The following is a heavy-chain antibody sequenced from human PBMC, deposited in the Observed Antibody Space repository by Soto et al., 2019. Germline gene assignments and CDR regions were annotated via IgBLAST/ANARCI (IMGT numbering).Heavy chain of an antibody. CDR3: ARDRVPRGYSYLARKNWFDP. Sequence: PSETLSLTCAVYGGSFSGYYWSWIRQPPGKGLEWIGEINHSGSTNYNPSLKSRVTISVDTSKNQFSLKLSSVTAADTAVYYCARDRVPRGYSYLARKNWFDPWGQGTLVTVSS. J-gene: IGHJ5*02. CDR1: GGSFSGYY. V-gene: IGHV4-34*01. D-gene: IGHD5-18*01. CDR2: INHSGST.